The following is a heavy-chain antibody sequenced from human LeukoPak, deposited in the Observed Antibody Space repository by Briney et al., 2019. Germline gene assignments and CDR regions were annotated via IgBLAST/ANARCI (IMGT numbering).Heavy chain of an antibody. D-gene: IGHD4-17*01. CDR2: IHPRSGET. CDR1: GYSFTAFY. V-gene: IGHV1-2*02. Sequence: ASVKASCKASGYSFTAFYIHWVRQAPGQGLEWMGWIHPRSGETNYAYKFRGRVTMTRDTSISTAYMDLRGLRSDDTAVYYCARGYDYGDYVGDFDYWGQGTLVTVSS. CDR3: ARGYDYGDYVGDFDY. J-gene: IGHJ4*02.